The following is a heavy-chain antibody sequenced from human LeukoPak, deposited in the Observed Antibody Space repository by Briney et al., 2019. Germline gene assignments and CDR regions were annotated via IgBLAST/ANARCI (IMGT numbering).Heavy chain of an antibody. D-gene: IGHD1-1*01. V-gene: IGHV1-18*01. J-gene: IGHJ3*02. CDR3: ARDLAELERGINAFDI. CDR2: ISAYNGNT. CDR1: GYTFTSYG. Sequence: ASVKVSCKASGYTFTSYGISWVRQAPGQGLEWMGWISAYNGNTNYAQKLQGRVTMTTDTSTSTAYMELRSLRSDDTAVYYCARDLAELERGINAFDIWGQGTMVTVSS.